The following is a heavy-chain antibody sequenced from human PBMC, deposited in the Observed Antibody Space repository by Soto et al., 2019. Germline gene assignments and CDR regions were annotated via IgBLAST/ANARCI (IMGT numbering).Heavy chain of an antibody. CDR1: GFTFSSYS. Sequence: EVQLVESGGGLVKPGGSLRLSCAASGFTFSSYSMNWVRQAPGKGLEWVSSISSSSSYIYYADSVKGRFTISRDNAKNSPYLQMNSLRAEDTAVYYCAREGYNWNYKEDYWGQGTLVTVSS. CDR3: AREGYNWNYKEDY. D-gene: IGHD1-7*01. J-gene: IGHJ4*02. CDR2: ISSSSSYI. V-gene: IGHV3-21*01.